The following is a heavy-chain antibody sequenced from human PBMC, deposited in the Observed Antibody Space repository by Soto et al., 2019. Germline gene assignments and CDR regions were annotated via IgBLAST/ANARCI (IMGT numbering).Heavy chain of an antibody. CDR1: GFTLSTSS. CDR3: GKGGLESSQGTVDN. D-gene: IGHD3-16*01. CDR2: ISTPGTAT. Sequence: EVQLLASGGNLVQPGGSLRLSCAASGFTLSTSSMTWVRQAPGQGLEWVSSISTPGTATFYADSVKGRFSISRDTSMNTLYLQMDNLRAEDTALYYCGKGGLESSQGTVDNWGQGTLVTVSS. V-gene: IGHV3-23*01. J-gene: IGHJ4*02.